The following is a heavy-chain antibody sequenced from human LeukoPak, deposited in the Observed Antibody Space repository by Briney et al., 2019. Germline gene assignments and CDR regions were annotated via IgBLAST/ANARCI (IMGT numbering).Heavy chain of an antibody. CDR1: GFTFSSYW. D-gene: IGHD3-22*01. V-gene: IGHV3-7*01. CDR3: ARSTYYYDSSGYNYFDY. Sequence: GGSLRLSCAASGFTFSSYWMSWVRQAPGKGLEWVANIKQDGSEKYYVDSVKGRFTISRDNAKNSLYLQMNSLRAEDTAVYYCARSTYYYDSSGYNYFDYGGQGTLVTVSS. CDR2: IKQDGSEK. J-gene: IGHJ4*02.